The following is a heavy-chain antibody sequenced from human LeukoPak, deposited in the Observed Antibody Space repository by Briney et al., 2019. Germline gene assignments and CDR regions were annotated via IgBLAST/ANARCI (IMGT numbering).Heavy chain of an antibody. CDR3: AASSSIAFDI. CDR2: IRYDGSNK. D-gene: IGHD6-6*01. CDR1: GFTFSTFA. V-gene: IGHV3-30*02. Sequence: GGSLRLSCAASGFTFSTFAMHWVRQAPGKGLEWVAFIRYDGSNKYYADSVKGRFTISRDNSKNTLYLQMNSLRAEDTAVYYCAASSSIAFDIWGQGTMVTVSS. J-gene: IGHJ3*02.